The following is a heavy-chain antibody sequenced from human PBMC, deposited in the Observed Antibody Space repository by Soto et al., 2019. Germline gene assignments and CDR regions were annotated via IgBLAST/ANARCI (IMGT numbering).Heavy chain of an antibody. Sequence: HPGGSLRLSCAASGFTFSSYSMNWVRQAPGKGLEWVSYISSSSSTIYYADSVKGRFTISRDNAKNSLYLQMNSLRDEDTAVYYCERLYRPYSNIRGFDPWGQGTLVTVYS. CDR2: ISSSSSTI. CDR1: GFTFSSYS. CDR3: ERLYRPYSNIRGFDP. J-gene: IGHJ5*02. D-gene: IGHD2-21*01. V-gene: IGHV3-48*02.